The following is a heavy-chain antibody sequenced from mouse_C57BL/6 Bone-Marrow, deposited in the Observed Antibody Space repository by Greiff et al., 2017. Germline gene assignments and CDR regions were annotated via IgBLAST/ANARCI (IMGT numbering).Heavy chain of an antibody. CDR3: ARSLGLAMDY. D-gene: IGHD4-1*01. Sequence: VQLQQPGAELVKPGASVKLSCKASGYTFTSYWMQWVKQRPGQGLEWIGEIDPSDSYTNYNQKFKGKATLTVDTSSSTAYMQLSSLTSEDSAVYYCARSLGLAMDYWGQGTSVTVSS. J-gene: IGHJ4*01. CDR1: GYTFTSYW. CDR2: IDPSDSYT. V-gene: IGHV1-50*01.